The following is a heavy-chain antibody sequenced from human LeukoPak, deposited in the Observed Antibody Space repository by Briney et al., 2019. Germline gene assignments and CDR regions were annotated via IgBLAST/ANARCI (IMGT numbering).Heavy chain of an antibody. CDR2: ISWNSGSI. D-gene: IGHD3-10*01. CDR3: AKDYYGSGSQGVYFDY. V-gene: IGHV3-9*01. Sequence: QPGRSLRLSCAASGFTFDDYAMHWVRQAPGKGLEWGSGISWNSGSIGYADSVKGRFTISRDNAKNSLYLQMNSLRAEDTALYYCAKDYYGSGSQGVYFDYWGQGTLVTVSS. CDR1: GFTFDDYA. J-gene: IGHJ4*02.